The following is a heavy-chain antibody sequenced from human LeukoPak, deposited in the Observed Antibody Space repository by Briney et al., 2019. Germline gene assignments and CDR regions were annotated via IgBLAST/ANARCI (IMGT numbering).Heavy chain of an antibody. V-gene: IGHV1-69*01. CDR2: IIPIFGTA. J-gene: IGHJ4*02. D-gene: IGHD3-10*01. CDR1: GGTFSSYA. Sequence: ASVKVSCKASGGTFSSYAISRVRQAPGQGLEWMGGIIPIFGTANYAQKFQGRVTITADESTSTAYMELSSLRSEDTAVYYCASWEDYYGSGSPFSIDYWGQGTLVTVSS. CDR3: ASWEDYYGSGSPFSIDY.